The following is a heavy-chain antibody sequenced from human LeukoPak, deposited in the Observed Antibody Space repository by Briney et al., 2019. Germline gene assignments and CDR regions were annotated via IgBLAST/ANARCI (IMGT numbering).Heavy chain of an antibody. Sequence: HPGGSLRLSCAASAFTFSTYWMHWVRQAPGKGLVWVSRIDPHGTITFYADSVKGRFTISRHNSKNTLYLQMNSLRAEDTAVYYCARVGYFWSGNDPHYFDYWGQGTLVTVSS. V-gene: IGHV3-74*01. CDR2: IDPHGTIT. J-gene: IGHJ4*02. CDR1: AFTFSTYW. D-gene: IGHD3-3*01. CDR3: ARVGYFWSGNDPHYFDY.